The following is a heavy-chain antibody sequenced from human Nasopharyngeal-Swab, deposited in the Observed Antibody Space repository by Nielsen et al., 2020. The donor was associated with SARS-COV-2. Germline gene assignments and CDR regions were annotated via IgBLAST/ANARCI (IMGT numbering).Heavy chain of an antibody. CDR3: ARGVVPAAMHGWFDP. CDR1: GGTFSSYA. J-gene: IGHJ5*02. Sequence: SVKVSCKASGGTFSSYAINWVRQAPGQGLEWMGGIIPIFGTANYAQKFQGRVTITADGSTSTVYMELSSLRSEDMAVYYCARGVVPAAMHGWFDPWGQGTLVTVSS. CDR2: IIPIFGTA. V-gene: IGHV1-69*13. D-gene: IGHD2-2*01.